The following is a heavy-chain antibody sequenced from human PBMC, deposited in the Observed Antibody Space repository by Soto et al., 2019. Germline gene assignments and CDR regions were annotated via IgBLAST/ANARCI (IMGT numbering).Heavy chain of an antibody. CDR3: AGDIERVGPRANDAFDV. CDR2: INPANRNT. V-gene: IGHV1-3*01. J-gene: IGHJ3*01. CDR1: GFTFSDTL. Sequence: QVQLVQSGAEMKKPGASVNISCQASGFTFSDTLINWVRQGPGQGLEWMGWINPANRNTSYSESFHGRVTISSHSAASTAYVALSDLTSEDTAVYYCAGDIERVGPRANDAFDVWGQGTMKIVSS.